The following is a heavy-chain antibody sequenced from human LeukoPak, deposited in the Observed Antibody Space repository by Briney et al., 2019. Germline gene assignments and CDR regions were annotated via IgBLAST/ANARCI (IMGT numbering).Heavy chain of an antibody. J-gene: IGHJ4*02. Sequence: SETLSLTCTVSGGSISSYYWSWIRQPAGKGLEWIGRIYTSGSTSYNPSLKSRVTMSVDTSKNQFSLKLSSVTAADTAVYYCAREGHDYGDYFFLFGYWGQGTLVTVSS. CDR1: GGSISSYY. CDR2: IYTSGST. V-gene: IGHV4-4*07. CDR3: AREGHDYGDYFFLFGY. D-gene: IGHD4-17*01.